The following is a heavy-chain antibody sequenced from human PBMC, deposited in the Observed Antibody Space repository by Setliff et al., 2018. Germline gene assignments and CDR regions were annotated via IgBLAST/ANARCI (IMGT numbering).Heavy chain of an antibody. D-gene: IGHD3-16*01. CDR2: INPSSGAT. V-gene: IGHV1-2*06. CDR1: GYTFTGYY. Sequence: ASVKVSCKSSGYTFTGYYMYWVRQAPGQGLEWMGRINPSSGATIYAQKFQGRVTMTSDTSISTAYMELGRLRSDDTAVYFCARGGGGDSDAFDIWGQGTVVTVSS. CDR3: ARGGGGDSDAFDI. J-gene: IGHJ3*02.